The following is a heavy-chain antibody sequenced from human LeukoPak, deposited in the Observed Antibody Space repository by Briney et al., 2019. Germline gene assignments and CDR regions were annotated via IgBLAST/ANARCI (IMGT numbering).Heavy chain of an antibody. D-gene: IGHD1-26*01. CDR3: ARRGGSYSHSDF. Sequence: ASVKVSCKASAYTFSSDAIICGRQAPGQGLQWMGWVSPFNVNTDYAPKLQGRVTITTDTSTTTAYMELRSLTSDDRAVYYCARRGGSYSHSDFWGQGTLVTVSS. CDR1: AYTFSSDA. J-gene: IGHJ4*02. CDR2: VSPFNVNT. V-gene: IGHV1-18*01.